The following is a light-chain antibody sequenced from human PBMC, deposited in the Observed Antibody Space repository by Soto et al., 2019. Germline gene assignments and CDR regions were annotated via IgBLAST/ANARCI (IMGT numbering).Light chain of an antibody. V-gene: IGLV2-14*01. Sequence: QSVLTQPASVSGSPGQSITISCTGTSSDVGGYNYVSWYQQHPGKAPKLMIYEVSNRPSGVSNRFSGSKSGNTASLTSSGRQAEDEADYYCSSYTSSSTPRYVFGTGTKLTVL. CDR2: EVS. CDR3: SSYTSSSTPRYV. CDR1: SSDVGGYNY. J-gene: IGLJ1*01.